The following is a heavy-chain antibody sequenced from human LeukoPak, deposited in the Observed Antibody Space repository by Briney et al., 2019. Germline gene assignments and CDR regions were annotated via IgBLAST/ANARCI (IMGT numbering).Heavy chain of an antibody. D-gene: IGHD5-18*01. J-gene: IGHJ4*02. Sequence: PGGSLRLSCAASGFTFSSYWMSWVRQAPGKGPEWVAHIKQDASQEDHVDSVKGRFTISRDNVKNSLYLQMNSLRAEDTAVYYCARDGDTAMSFDYWGQGTLVTVSS. V-gene: IGHV3-7*01. CDR3: ARDGDTAMSFDY. CDR1: GFTFSSYW. CDR2: IKQDASQE.